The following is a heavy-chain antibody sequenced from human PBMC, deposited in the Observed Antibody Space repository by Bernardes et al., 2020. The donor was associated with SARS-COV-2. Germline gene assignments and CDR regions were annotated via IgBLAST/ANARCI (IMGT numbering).Heavy chain of an antibody. CDR1: GYTFTSYA. CDR3: ARAPYYDILTGYLDY. D-gene: IGHD3-9*01. CDR2: INAGNGNT. J-gene: IGHJ4*02. V-gene: IGHV1-3*01. Sequence: ASVKVSCKASGYTFTSYAMHWVRQAPGQRLEWMGWINAGNGNTKYSQKFQGRVTITRDTSASTAYMELSSLRSEDTAVYYCARAPYYDILTGYLDYWGQGTLVTVSS.